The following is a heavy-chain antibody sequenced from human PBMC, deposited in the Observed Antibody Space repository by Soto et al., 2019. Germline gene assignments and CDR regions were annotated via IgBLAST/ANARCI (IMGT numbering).Heavy chain of an antibody. CDR1: GGSISSYY. V-gene: IGHV4-59*08. CDR3: VRLRYSGGDLQYYYGMDV. D-gene: IGHD1-26*01. CDR2: IYYSGNA. Sequence: NPSETLSLTFTLSGGSISSYYWSWIRQDPGKGLEWVGYIYYSGNADYNPSLKSRVTILIDNSKNQFSLRLSSVTAADTAVYYCVRLRYSGGDLQYYYGMDVWGQGTTVTVS. J-gene: IGHJ6*02.